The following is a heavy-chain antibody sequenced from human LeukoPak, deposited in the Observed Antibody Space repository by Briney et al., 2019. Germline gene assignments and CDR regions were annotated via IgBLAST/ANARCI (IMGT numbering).Heavy chain of an antibody. V-gene: IGHV4-34*01. D-gene: IGHD3-16*02. CDR3: ARVRSYDYVWGSYRYTSCFDY. J-gene: IGHJ4*02. CDR1: GGSFSGYY. Sequence: SETLSLTCAVYGGSFSGYYWSWIRQPPGKGLEWIGEINHSGSTNYNPSLKSRVTISVDTSKNQFSLKLSSVTAADTAVYYCARVRSYDYVWGSYRYTSCFDYWGQGTLVTVSS. CDR2: INHSGST.